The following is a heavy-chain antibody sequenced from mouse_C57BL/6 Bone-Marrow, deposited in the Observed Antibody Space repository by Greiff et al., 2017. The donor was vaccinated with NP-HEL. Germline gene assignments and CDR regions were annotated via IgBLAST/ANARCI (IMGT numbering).Heavy chain of an antibody. CDR1: GYTFTDYN. Sequence: EVQLQQSGPELVKPGASVKIPCKASGYTFTDYNMDWVQQSHGKSLEWIGDINPNNGGTIYNQKFKGKATLTVDKSSSTAYMELRSLTSEDTAVYYCATAPPICYGSRHWYFDVWGTGTTVTVSS. CDR2: INPNNGGT. J-gene: IGHJ1*03. D-gene: IGHD1-1*01. V-gene: IGHV1-18*01. CDR3: ATAPPICYGSRHWYFDV.